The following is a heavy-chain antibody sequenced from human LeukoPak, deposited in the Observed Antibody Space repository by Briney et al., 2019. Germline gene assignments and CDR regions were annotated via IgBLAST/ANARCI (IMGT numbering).Heavy chain of an antibody. D-gene: IGHD5-12*01. J-gene: IGHJ4*02. CDR3: ARVGYSGYDYDY. CDR2: ISGSGDST. V-gene: IGHV3-23*01. CDR1: GFTFSSYA. Sequence: GGSLRLSCEASGFTFSSYAMSWVRQAPGKGLEWVSVISGSGDSTYYADSVEGRCTISRDNSKDALYLQMNSLRAEDTAVYYCARVGYSGYDYDYWGQGTLVTVSS.